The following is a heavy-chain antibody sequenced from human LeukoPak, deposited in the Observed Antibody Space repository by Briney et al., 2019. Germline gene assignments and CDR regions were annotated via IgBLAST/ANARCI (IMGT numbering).Heavy chain of an antibody. CDR2: ISETSDST. J-gene: IGHJ6*02. CDR1: GFSLRTYS. V-gene: IGHV3-48*02. CDR3: ARDVGRGDGMDV. Sequence: SGGSLRLSCSASGFSLRTYSMTWVRQAPGKGLEWVSYISETSDSTYYADSVKGRFTISRDNAKNSLYLQMNSLRDEDTALYYCARDVGRGDGMDVWGLGTTVTVSS.